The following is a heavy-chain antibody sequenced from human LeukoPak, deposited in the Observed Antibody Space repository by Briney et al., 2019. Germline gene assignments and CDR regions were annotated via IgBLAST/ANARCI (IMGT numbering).Heavy chain of an antibody. CDR1: GYTFSSFG. CDR2: ISAYNGNI. Sequence: ASVKVSCKASGYTFSSFGISWLRQAPGHGLEWMGWISAYNGNINYAQKFQGRVTMTRNTSISTAYMELSSLRSEDTAVYYCARGVYDSSGYYLLVIWGQGTMVTVSS. V-gene: IGHV1-18*01. J-gene: IGHJ3*02. CDR3: ARGVYDSSGYYLLVI. D-gene: IGHD3-22*01.